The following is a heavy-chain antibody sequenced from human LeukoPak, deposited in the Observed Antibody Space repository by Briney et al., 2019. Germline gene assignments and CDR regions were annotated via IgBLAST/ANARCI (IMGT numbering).Heavy chain of an antibody. D-gene: IGHD3-22*01. V-gene: IGHV3-23*01. CDR1: GCTFSSYD. J-gene: IGHJ5*02. CDR3: THPGFTMIVP. CDR2: ISSSGDST. Sequence: PGGSLTLTCAASGCTFSSYDMRWIRQAPGKGLEWVSVISSSGDSTHYADSVKGRFTISRDNSKNTLYLQLSSLRAENTAVYYCTHPGFTMIVPWGRGTLVTVSS.